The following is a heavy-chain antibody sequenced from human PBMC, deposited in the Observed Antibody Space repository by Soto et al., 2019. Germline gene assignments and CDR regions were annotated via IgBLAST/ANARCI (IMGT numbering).Heavy chain of an antibody. Sequence: SETLSLTCTVSGGSISSSSYYWGWILQPPGKGLEWIGSIYYSGSTYYNPSLKSRVTISVDTSKNQFSLKLSSVTAADTAVYYCARQVVTEEVVVYWGQGTLVTVSS. V-gene: IGHV4-39*01. D-gene: IGHD3-22*01. CDR1: GGSISSSSYY. CDR2: IYYSGST. CDR3: ARQVVTEEVVVY. J-gene: IGHJ4*02.